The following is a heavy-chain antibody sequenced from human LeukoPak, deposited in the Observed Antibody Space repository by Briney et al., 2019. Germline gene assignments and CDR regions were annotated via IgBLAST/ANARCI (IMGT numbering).Heavy chain of an antibody. CDR2: IYHSGST. CDR3: ARVPHGETIFGVVLYWFDP. CDR1: SYSISSGYY. V-gene: IGHV4-38-2*02. Sequence: SETLSVTCTGSSYSISSGYYWGWIRQPPGKGLEWSGSIYHSGSTYYNPSLKSRVTISVDTSKNQFSLNLNSVTAADTAVYYCARVPHGETIFGVVLYWFDPWGQGTLVTVFS. J-gene: IGHJ5*02. D-gene: IGHD3-3*01.